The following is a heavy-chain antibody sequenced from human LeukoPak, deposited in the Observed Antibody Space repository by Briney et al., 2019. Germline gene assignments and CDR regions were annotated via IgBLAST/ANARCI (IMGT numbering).Heavy chain of an antibody. V-gene: IGHV1-46*01. J-gene: IGHJ4*02. CDR2: INPSGGST. CDR1: GYTFTSYY. CDR3: ARDPRSGVIHFDY. D-gene: IGHD7-27*01. Sequence: ASVKVSCKASGYTFTSYYMRWVRQAPGQGLEWMGIINPSGGSTSYAQKFQGRVTMTRDMSTSTVYMELSSLRSEDTAVYYCARDPRSGVIHFDYWGQGTLVTVSS.